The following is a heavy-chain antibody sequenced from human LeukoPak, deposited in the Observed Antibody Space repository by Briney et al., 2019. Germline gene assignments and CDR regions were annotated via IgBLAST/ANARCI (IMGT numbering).Heavy chain of an antibody. V-gene: IGHV3-23*01. D-gene: IGHD1-1*01. J-gene: IGHJ4*02. CDR1: GFTFSSYA. CDR3: AKNWNLDN. Sequence: GGSLRLSCAASGFTFSSYAMSWVRQAPGQGLECVSAINYNGGSTYYADSVKGLFTISRDSSKNTLYLQMNSLRVDDTAVYYCAKNWNLDNWGQGTLVTVSS. CDR2: INYNGGST.